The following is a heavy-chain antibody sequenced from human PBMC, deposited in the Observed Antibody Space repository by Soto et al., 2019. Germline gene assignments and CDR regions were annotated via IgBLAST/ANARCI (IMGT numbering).Heavy chain of an antibody. D-gene: IGHD3-16*01. CDR1: GGSISGHY. CDR2: MYYSGST. V-gene: IGHV4-59*08. J-gene: IGHJ6*03. Sequence: QVQLQESGPGLVKPSETLSLSCSVSGGSISGHYWSCVRQTPGKGLEWIGYMYYSGSTNYNPSLKSRVTNAVDTSKNHFYLRLTSVTAADTAVYYCARGPYYDLSWNYYYMDVWGKGTTVTVSS. CDR3: ARGPYYDLSWNYYYMDV.